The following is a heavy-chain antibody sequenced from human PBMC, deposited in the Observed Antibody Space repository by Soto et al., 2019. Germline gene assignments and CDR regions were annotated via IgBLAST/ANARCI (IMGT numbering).Heavy chain of an antibody. Sequence: ASVKVSCKASGYTFTSYGISWVRQAPGQGLEWMGWISAYNGNTNYAQKLQGRVTMTTDTSTSTAYMELRSLRSDDTAVYYCARARMTTVTPMVDYWGQGTLVTVSS. J-gene: IGHJ4*02. CDR1: GYTFTSYG. D-gene: IGHD4-17*01. CDR2: ISAYNGNT. V-gene: IGHV1-18*01. CDR3: ARARMTTVTPMVDY.